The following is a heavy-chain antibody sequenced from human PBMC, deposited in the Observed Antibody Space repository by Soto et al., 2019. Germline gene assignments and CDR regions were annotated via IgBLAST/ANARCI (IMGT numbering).Heavy chain of an antibody. CDR1: GFTFSSYS. CDR3: ARDLQAGTDNVNWFAP. J-gene: IGHJ5*02. D-gene: IGHD1-1*01. CDR2: ISSSSSYI. Sequence: GSLRLSCAASGFTFSSYSMNWVRQAPGKGLEWVSSISSSSSYIYYADSVKGRFTISRDNSKNTVYLEMSSLRGEDTAVYYCARDLQAGTDNVNWFAPWGQGTLVTVSS. V-gene: IGHV3-21*01.